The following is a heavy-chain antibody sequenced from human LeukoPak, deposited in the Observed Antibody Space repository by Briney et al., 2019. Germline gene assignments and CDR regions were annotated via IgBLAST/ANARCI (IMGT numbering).Heavy chain of an antibody. Sequence: SETLCLTCTVSGGSISSYYCSWIRQPPGKGLEWIGYIYYSGSTNYNPSLKSRVTISVDTSKNQFSLKLSSVTAADTAVYYCARRPTDYSNYRSWFTLSGQGTLVTVSS. J-gene: IGHJ5*02. CDR1: GGSISSYY. CDR2: IYYSGST. V-gene: IGHV4-59*08. CDR3: ARRPTDYSNYRSWFTL. D-gene: IGHD4-11*01.